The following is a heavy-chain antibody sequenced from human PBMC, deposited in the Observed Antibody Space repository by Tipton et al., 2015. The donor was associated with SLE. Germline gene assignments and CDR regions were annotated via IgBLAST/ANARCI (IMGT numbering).Heavy chain of an antibody. V-gene: IGHV3-30*04. CDR1: GFTFSSYA. D-gene: IGHD1-7*01. J-gene: IGHJ6*02. CDR3: ARQLELTRGSYYYGMDV. CDR2: ISYDGSNK. Sequence: SLRLSCAASGFTFSSYAMHWVRQAPGKGLEWVAVISYDGSNKYYADSVKGRFTISRDNSKNTLYLQMNSLRAEDTAVYYCARQLELTRGSYYYGMDVWGQGTTVTVSS.